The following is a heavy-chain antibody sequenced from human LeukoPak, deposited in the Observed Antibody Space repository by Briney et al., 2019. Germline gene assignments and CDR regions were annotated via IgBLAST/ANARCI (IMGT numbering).Heavy chain of an antibody. V-gene: IGHV3-21*05. Sequence: PGGSLRLSCAASGFVFNNFGMTWVRQAPGKGLEWLSYISRSSSLIKYADSVKGRFTISRDNAKKSLYLQMNSLRAEDTGVYYCASVEFSGDWGGCWGQGTLVTVSS. D-gene: IGHD2-21*01. CDR1: GFVFNNFG. CDR2: ISRSSSLI. CDR3: ASVEFSGDWGGC. J-gene: IGHJ4*02.